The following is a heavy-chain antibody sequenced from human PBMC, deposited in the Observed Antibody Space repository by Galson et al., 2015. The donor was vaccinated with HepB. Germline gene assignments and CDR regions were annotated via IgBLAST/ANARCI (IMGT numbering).Heavy chain of an antibody. CDR2: IWYDGSNK. J-gene: IGHJ6*02. CDR3: AGYSSSWYRAWHGMDV. D-gene: IGHD6-13*01. Sequence: SLRLSCAASGFTFSSYGMHWVRQAPGKGLEWVAVIWYDGSNKYYADSVKGRFTISRDNSKNTLYLQMNSLRAEDTAVYYCAGYSSSWYRAWHGMDVWGQGTTVTVSS. V-gene: IGHV3-33*01. CDR1: GFTFSSYG.